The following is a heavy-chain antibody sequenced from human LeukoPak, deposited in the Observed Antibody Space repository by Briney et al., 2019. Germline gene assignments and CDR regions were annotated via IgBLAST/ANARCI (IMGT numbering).Heavy chain of an antibody. V-gene: IGHV1-2*02. CDR1: GYTFTGYY. Sequence: ASVKVSCKASGYTFTGYYMHWVRQAPGHGLEWMGWINPDSGGTNYAQKLQGRVTMTTDTSTSTAYMELRSLRSDDTAVYYCARDSSYYDSSGYTWFDPWGQGTLVTVSS. D-gene: IGHD3-22*01. CDR3: ARDSSYYDSSGYTWFDP. CDR2: INPDSGGT. J-gene: IGHJ5*02.